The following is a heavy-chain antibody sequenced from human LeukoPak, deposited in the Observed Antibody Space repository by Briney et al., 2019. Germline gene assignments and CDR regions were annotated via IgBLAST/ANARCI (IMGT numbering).Heavy chain of an antibody. J-gene: IGHJ4*02. CDR2: IYCSGST. Sequence: SETLSLTCTVSGGSISSSSYYWGWIRQPPGKGLEWIGSIYCSGSTYYNPSLKSRVTISVDTSKNQFSLKLSSVTAADTAVYYCARLGDIVVVPAAMTIDYWGQGTLVTVSS. CDR1: GGSISSSSYY. D-gene: IGHD2-2*01. V-gene: IGHV4-39*01. CDR3: ARLGDIVVVPAAMTIDY.